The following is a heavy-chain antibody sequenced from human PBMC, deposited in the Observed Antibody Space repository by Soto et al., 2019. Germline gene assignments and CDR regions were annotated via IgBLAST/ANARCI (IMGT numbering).Heavy chain of an antibody. V-gene: IGHV1-69*13. D-gene: IGHD5-12*01. CDR3: ARHRGYSGYDIHYYYGMDV. J-gene: IGHJ6*02. CDR2: IIPIFGTA. CDR1: GGTFSSYA. Sequence: SVEVSCKXSGGTFSSYAISWVRQAPGQGLEWMGGIIPIFGTANYAQKFQGRVTITADESTSTAYMELSSLRSEDTAVYYCARHRGYSGYDIHYYYGMDVWGQGTTVTVSS.